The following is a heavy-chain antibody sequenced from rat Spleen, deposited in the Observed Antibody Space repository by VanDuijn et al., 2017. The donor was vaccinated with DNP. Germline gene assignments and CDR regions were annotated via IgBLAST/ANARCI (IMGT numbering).Heavy chain of an antibody. CDR1: GFSLTNFP. Sequence: QVQLKESGPGLVQPSQTLSLACTVSGFSLTNFPVHWVRQPSGKGLEWMGVMWTGGSTEYNSALKSRLSISKDTSKSQVFLKMNSLQTEDTATYYCARSPETSYIYFPWAYWGQGTLVTVSS. CDR3: ARSPETSYIYFPWAY. V-gene: IGHV2-43*01. CDR2: MWTGGST. D-gene: IGHD1-2*01. J-gene: IGHJ3*01.